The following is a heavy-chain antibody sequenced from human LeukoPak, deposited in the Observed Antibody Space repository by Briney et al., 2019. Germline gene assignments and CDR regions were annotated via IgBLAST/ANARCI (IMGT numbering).Heavy chain of an antibody. V-gene: IGHV4-59*01. CDR3: ARDLYYYDSSGRLYYYYGMGV. J-gene: IGHJ6*02. CDR2: IYYSGST. D-gene: IGHD3-22*01. Sequence: SETLSLTCTVSGGSISDNYWSWIRQPPGKGLEWIGYIYYSGSTNYNPSLKSRVTISVDTSKNQFSLKLSSLTAADTAVYYCARDLYYYDSSGRLYYYYGMGVWGQGTTVTVSS. CDR1: GGSISDNY.